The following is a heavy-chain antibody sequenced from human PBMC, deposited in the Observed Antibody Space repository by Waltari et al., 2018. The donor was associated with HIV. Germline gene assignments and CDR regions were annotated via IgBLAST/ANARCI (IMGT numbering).Heavy chain of an antibody. CDR2: INHSGST. CDR3: ARGGAVVVVAATFWFDP. CDR1: GGSFSGYY. Sequence: QVQLQQWGAGLLKPSETLSLTCAVYGGSFSGYYWSWIRQPPGKGLEWIGEINHSGSTNYNPSLKSRVTISVDTSKNQFSLKLSSVTAADTAVYYCARGGAVVVVAATFWFDPWGQGTLVTVSS. J-gene: IGHJ5*02. V-gene: IGHV4-34*01. D-gene: IGHD2-15*01.